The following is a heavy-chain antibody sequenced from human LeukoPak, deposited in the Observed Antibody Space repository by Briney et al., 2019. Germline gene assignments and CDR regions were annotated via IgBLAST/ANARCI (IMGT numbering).Heavy chain of an antibody. CDR2: INHSGST. V-gene: IGHV4-34*01. D-gene: IGHD5-12*01. Sequence: SETLSLTCAVYGGSFSGYYWSWIRQPSGKGLEWIGEINHSGSTNYNPSLKSRVTISVDTSKNQFSLKLSSVTAADTAVYYCARAPQWLVSFGIWGQGTMVTVSS. J-gene: IGHJ3*02. CDR1: GGSFSGYY. CDR3: ARAPQWLVSFGI.